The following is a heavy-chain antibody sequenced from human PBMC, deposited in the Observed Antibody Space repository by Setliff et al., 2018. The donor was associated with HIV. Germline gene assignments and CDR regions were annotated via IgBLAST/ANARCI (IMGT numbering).Heavy chain of an antibody. CDR3: APSGSFDYFQH. J-gene: IGHJ1*01. V-gene: IGHV3-23*01. CDR2: ISGLSNVR. D-gene: IGHD3-10*01. CDR1: GFTFSNYV. Sequence: GGSLRLSCAASGFTFSNYVMTWVRQAPGKGLEWVSAISGLSNVRNYADSVKGRFTISRDNSKNTLFLQVSSLRADDTAVYYCAPSGSFDYFQHWGQGTLVTVSS.